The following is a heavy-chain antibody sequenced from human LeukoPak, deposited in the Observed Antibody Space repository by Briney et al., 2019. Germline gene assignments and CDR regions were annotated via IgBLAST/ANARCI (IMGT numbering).Heavy chain of an antibody. CDR2: LYSDGTTT. CDR1: GFTFSSYL. Sequence: GGSLRLSCAASGFTFSSYLMPWVRQVPGKGLVWVSRLYSDGTTTSYADSVKGRFTIFGDNAKNTLYLQMHSLRADDTAVYYCARSGDTSGWSADDYYGMDVWGQGTTVTVSS. J-gene: IGHJ6*02. CDR3: ARSGDTSGWSADDYYGMDV. D-gene: IGHD6-19*01. V-gene: IGHV3-74*01.